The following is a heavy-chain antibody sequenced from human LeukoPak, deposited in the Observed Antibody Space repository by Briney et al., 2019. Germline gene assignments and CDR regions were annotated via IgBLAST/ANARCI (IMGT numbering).Heavy chain of an antibody. V-gene: IGHV3-7*03. CDR1: GSTFGNYY. CDR3: ASEGHRSGSLGDY. J-gene: IGHJ4*02. CDR2: IKHDGNWK. D-gene: IGHD6-19*01. Sequence: GGSLRLSCAASGSTFGNYYMSWVRQARGEGLEWVADIKHDGNWKLYADSVMDRFTVSRDNAEKLVHLHMRTLRAEDTAMYYCASEGHRSGSLGDYWGQGILVNVSS.